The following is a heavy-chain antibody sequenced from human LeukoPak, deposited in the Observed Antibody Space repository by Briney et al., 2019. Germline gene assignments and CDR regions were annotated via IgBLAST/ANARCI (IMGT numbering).Heavy chain of an antibody. Sequence: GGSLRLSCAASGFTVSSNYMSWVRQAPGKGLEWVSVIYSGGSTYYADSVKGRFTISRDNSKNTLYLQMNSLRAEDTAVYYCARDGSLLWFGENGMDVWGQGTTVTVSS. CDR3: ARDGSLLWFGENGMDV. D-gene: IGHD3-10*01. CDR1: GFTVSSNY. V-gene: IGHV3-66*01. CDR2: IYSGGST. J-gene: IGHJ6*02.